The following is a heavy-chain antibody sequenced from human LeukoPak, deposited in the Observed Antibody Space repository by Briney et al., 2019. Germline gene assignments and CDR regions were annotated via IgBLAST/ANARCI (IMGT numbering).Heavy chain of an antibody. V-gene: IGHV3-23*01. D-gene: IGHD3-10*01. Sequence: GGSLRLSCAASGFSLSNYGMNWVRQAPGKGLEWVSGITGSSGTAYHAGSVRGQFTISRDNSKNTLYLQMNSLRAEDTAVYYCAKDRRPMVRGVSDYWGQGTLVTVSS. CDR1: GFSLSNYG. J-gene: IGHJ4*02. CDR2: ITGSSGTA. CDR3: AKDRRPMVRGVSDY.